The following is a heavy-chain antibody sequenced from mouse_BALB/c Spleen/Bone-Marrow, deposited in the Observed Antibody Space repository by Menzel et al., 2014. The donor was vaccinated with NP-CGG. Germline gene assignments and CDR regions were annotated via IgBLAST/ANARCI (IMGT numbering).Heavy chain of an antibody. D-gene: IGHD1-1*01. Sequence: EVKLVESGPGLVKPSQSLSLTCTVTGYSITSNYAWNWIRQFPGNKLEWMGYISYSGDTSYSPSLKSRISITRDTSKNQFFLQLTSVTTEDTATYYCARSVIGAMDYWGQGTSVTVSS. CDR3: ARSVIGAMDY. V-gene: IGHV3-2*02. CDR1: GYSITSNYA. CDR2: ISYSGDT. J-gene: IGHJ4*01.